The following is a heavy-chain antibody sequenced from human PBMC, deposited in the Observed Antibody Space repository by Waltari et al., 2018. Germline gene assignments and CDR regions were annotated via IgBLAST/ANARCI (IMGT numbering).Heavy chain of an antibody. V-gene: IGHV3-9*03. Sequence: EVQLVESGGGLVQPGRSLRLSCAASGFTFDDYAMHWVRQAPGKGLEWVSGINWNSGSIDYADSVKGRFTISRDNAKNSLYLQMNSLRPEDMALYYCAKGLERGLYSSRSLHFDYWGQGTLVTVSS. CDR3: AKGLERGLYSSRSLHFDY. D-gene: IGHD6-13*01. J-gene: IGHJ4*02. CDR1: GFTFDDYA. CDR2: INWNSGSI.